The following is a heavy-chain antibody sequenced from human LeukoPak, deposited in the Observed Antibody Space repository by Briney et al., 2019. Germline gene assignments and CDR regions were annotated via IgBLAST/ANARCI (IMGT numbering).Heavy chain of an antibody. CDR2: IYYSGST. Sequence: SETLSLTCTVSGGSISSYYWSWIRQPPGKGLEWIGYIYYSGSTNYNPSLKSRVTISVDTSKNQFSLKLSSVTAADTAVYYCAREVGAYCSSTSCYSGEFDYWGQGTLVTVSS. J-gene: IGHJ4*02. CDR3: AREVGAYCSSTSCYSGEFDY. CDR1: GGSISSYY. D-gene: IGHD2-2*02. V-gene: IGHV4-59*01.